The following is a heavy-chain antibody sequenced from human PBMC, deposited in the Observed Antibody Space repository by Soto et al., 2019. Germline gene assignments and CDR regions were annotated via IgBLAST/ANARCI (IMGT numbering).Heavy chain of an antibody. CDR3: ARETPTTVTLDY. D-gene: IGHD4-4*01. V-gene: IGHV3-74*01. CDR1: GFTFSSYW. J-gene: IGHJ4*02. Sequence: GGSLRLSCAASGFTFSSYWMHWVRQAPGKGLVWVSRINSDGSSTSYADSVKGRFTISRDNAKKTLYLQMNSLRAEDTAVYYCARETPTTVTLDYWGPGTLLTVSS. CDR2: INSDGSST.